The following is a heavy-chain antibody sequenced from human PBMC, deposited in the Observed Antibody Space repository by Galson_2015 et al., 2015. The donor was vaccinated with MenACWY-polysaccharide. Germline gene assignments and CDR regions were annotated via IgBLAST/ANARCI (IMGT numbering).Heavy chain of an antibody. J-gene: IGHJ5*02. CDR2: IHYSGST. CDR3: ARPKPVNGWFDP. CDR1: GGSISSTTYV. V-gene: IGHV4-39*01. D-gene: IGHD2-8*01. Sequence: SETLSLTCTVSGGSISSTTYVWAWIRQPPGKGLEWAGSIHYSGSTTYNSSLKSRVTISVDTSKNQFSLKLSSVTAADTAVYYCARPKPVNGWFDPWGQGTLVTVSS.